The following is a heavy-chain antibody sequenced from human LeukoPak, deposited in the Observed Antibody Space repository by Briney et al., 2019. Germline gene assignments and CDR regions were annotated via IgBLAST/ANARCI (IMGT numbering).Heavy chain of an antibody. V-gene: IGHV5-51*01. CDR3: ARPTYYYDSSGFLETSYFDY. Sequence: GESLKISCKGSGYSFTNYWIAWVRQTPGKGLEWMGIIYPGDSDTRYSPSFQGQVTISADKSISTAYLQWSSLKASDTAMYYCARPTYYYDSSGFLETSYFDYWGQGTLVTVSS. CDR1: GYSFTNYW. D-gene: IGHD3-22*01. CDR2: IYPGDSDT. J-gene: IGHJ4*02.